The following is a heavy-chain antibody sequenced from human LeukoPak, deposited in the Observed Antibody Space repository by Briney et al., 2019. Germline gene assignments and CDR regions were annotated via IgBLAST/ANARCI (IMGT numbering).Heavy chain of an antibody. CDR1: GFTFSSYG. J-gene: IGHJ4*02. D-gene: IGHD4-17*01. V-gene: IGHV3-30*02. CDR2: IRYDGSNK. Sequence: GGSLRLSCAASGFTFSSYGMHWVRQAPGKGLEWVAFIRYDGSNKYYADSVKGRFTISRDNSKNTLYLQMNSLRAEDTAVYYCANLVTVTTSGGYFDYWGQGTLVTVSS. CDR3: ANLVTVTTSGGYFDY.